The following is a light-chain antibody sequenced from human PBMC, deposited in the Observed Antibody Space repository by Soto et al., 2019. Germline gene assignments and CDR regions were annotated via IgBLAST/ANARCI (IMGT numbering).Light chain of an antibody. Sequence: DIQLTQSPSSLSAFVGDRVLITCRASQSISSWLAWYQQKPGKAPKLLIYDASSLESGVPSRFSGSGSGTEFTLTITSLQPDDFATYYCQQYNSYPWTFGQGTKVDIK. CDR2: DAS. J-gene: IGKJ1*01. CDR3: QQYNSYPWT. V-gene: IGKV1-5*01. CDR1: QSISSW.